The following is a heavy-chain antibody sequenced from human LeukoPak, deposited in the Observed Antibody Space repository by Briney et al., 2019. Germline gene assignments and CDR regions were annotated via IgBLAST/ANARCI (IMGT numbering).Heavy chain of an antibody. CDR1: VYTFTTYD. D-gene: IGHD2-21*01. Sequence: ASVKVSCKASVYTFTTYDINWVRQATGQGLAWLGWMNPNSGNTGYAQKFQGRVTMTRNISITTAYMELSNLRSEDTAVYYCARVAGNCGGDCYRLLYWGQGTLVTVSS. V-gene: IGHV1-8*01. CDR3: ARVAGNCGGDCYRLLY. CDR2: MNPNSGNT. J-gene: IGHJ4*02.